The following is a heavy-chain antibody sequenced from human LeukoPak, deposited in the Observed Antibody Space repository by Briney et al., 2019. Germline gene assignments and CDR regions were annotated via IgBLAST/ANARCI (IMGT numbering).Heavy chain of an antibody. J-gene: IGHJ4*02. V-gene: IGHV3-30*02. CDR1: GFTFSSYG. D-gene: IGHD1-14*01. CDR3: ARPPDTSYTHHEGTNDY. Sequence: GGSLRLSCAASGFTFSSYGMHWVRQAPGKGLEWVAFIRPDASKEYHADSVKGRFIISRDNSKNSLYLQMNSLRAEDTAVYYCARPPDTSYTHHEGTNDYWGQGTLVTVSS. CDR2: IRPDASKE.